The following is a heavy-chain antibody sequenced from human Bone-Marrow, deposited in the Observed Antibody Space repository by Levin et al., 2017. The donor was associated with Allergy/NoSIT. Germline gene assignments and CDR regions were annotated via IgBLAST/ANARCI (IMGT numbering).Heavy chain of an antibody. D-gene: IGHD1-26*01. CDR1: GFIFTDYS. CDR2: ISYDGINE. J-gene: IGHJ4*02. Sequence: GGSLRLSCAASGFIFTDYSLHWVRQAPGKGLEWVALISYDGINEDHADSVKGRFTISRDNSQKTVYLQMSSLKTEDTAMYYCARPPIVGASRNYFDSWGQGTLVTVSS. V-gene: IGHV3-30-3*01. CDR3: ARPPIVGASRNYFDS.